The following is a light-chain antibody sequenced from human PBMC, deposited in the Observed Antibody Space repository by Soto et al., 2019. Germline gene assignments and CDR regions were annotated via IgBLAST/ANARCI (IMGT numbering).Light chain of an antibody. CDR3: SSFTSRHTYV. CDR1: SSDIGGYNY. CDR2: DVS. J-gene: IGLJ1*01. V-gene: IGLV2-14*01. Sequence: QSVLTQPASVSGSPGQSTTISCTGTSSDIGGYNYVSWYQQLPGEAPKLIIYDVSDRPSGVSTRFSGSKSGNTASLTISGIQAEDEGDYYCSSFTSRHTYVFGTGTKVTVL.